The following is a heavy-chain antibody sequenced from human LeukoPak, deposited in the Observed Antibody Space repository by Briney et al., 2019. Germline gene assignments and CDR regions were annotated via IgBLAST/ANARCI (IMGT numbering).Heavy chain of an antibody. J-gene: IGHJ4*02. CDR1: GFTLSSYG. Sequence: GGSLRLSCAASGFTLSSYGMNRVHQAPGKGLEWVSGISGSGGTTYYSDSVKGRFTISRDNSKNSLSLQVSSLRAEDTAVYYCAKTNGYYSDWGQGTLVTVSS. D-gene: IGHD3-22*01. V-gene: IGHV3-23*01. CDR3: AKTNGYYSD. CDR2: ISGSGGTT.